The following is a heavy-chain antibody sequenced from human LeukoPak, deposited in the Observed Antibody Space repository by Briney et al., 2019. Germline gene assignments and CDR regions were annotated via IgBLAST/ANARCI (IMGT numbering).Heavy chain of an antibody. D-gene: IGHD3-22*01. CDR3: ARYYYGSSGYYSYNWFDP. Sequence: PSETLSLTCTVSGGSISSYYWSWTRQPAGKGLEWIGRIYTSGSTNYNPSLKSRVTISVDKSKNQFSLKLSSVTAADTAVYYCARYYYGSSGYYSYNWFDPWGQGTLVTVSS. CDR1: GGSISSYY. CDR2: IYTSGST. V-gene: IGHV4-4*07. J-gene: IGHJ5*02.